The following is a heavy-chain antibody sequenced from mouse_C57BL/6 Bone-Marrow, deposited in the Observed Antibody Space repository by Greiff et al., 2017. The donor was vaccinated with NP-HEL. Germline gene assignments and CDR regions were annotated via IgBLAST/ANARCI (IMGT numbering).Heavy chain of an antibody. CDR3: AGDYDGYYAMDY. CDR2: IYPGSGST. J-gene: IGHJ4*01. Sequence: QVQLQQPGAELVKPGASVKMSCKASGYTFTSYWITWVKQRPGQGLEWIGDIYPGSGSTNYNEKFKSKATLTVATSSSTAYMQLSSLTSEDSAVYYCAGDYDGYYAMDYWGQGTSVTVSS. V-gene: IGHV1-55*01. CDR1: GYTFTSYW. D-gene: IGHD2-4*01.